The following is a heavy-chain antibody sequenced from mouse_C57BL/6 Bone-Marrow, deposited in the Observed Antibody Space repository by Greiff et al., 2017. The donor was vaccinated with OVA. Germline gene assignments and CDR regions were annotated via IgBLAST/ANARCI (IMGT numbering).Heavy chain of an antibody. Sequence: QVQLQQPGAELVRPGTSVKLSCKASGYTFTSYWMHWVKQRPGQGLEWIGVIDPSDSYTNYNQKFKGKATLTVDTSSSTAYMQLSSLTSEDSAVYYCARTLITTVVAHWYFDVWGTGTTVTVSS. V-gene: IGHV1-59*01. CDR3: ARTLITTVVAHWYFDV. CDR2: IDPSDSYT. J-gene: IGHJ1*03. D-gene: IGHD1-1*01. CDR1: GYTFTSYW.